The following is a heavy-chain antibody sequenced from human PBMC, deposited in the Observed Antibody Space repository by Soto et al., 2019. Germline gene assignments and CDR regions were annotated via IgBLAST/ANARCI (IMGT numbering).Heavy chain of an antibody. CDR3: ARVIYPDFWSSPPWFDP. J-gene: IGHJ5*02. V-gene: IGHV1-69*13. CDR2: IIPIFGTA. Sequence: SVKVSCKASGGTFSSYAISWVRQAPGQGLEWMGGIIPIFGTANYAQKFQGRVTITADESTSTAYMELSSLRSEDTAVYYCARVIYPDFWSSPPWFDPWGQGTLVTVSS. D-gene: IGHD3-3*01. CDR1: GGTFSSYA.